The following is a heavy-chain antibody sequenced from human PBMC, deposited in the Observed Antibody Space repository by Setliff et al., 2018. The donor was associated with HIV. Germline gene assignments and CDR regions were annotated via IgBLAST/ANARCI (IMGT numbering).Heavy chain of an antibody. CDR1: GYTFSSYE. CDR2: ISTSNGYT. CDR3: ARGGSYWGDAFDI. Sequence: GPSVKVSCKASGYTFSSYEISWVRQAPGQGLEWMGRISTSNGYTNYAQKLQGRVTVTTDTSTSTAYMELRGLRSDDTAVYYCARGGSYWGDAFDIWGQGTMVTVSS. V-gene: IGHV1-18*01. J-gene: IGHJ3*02. D-gene: IGHD1-26*01.